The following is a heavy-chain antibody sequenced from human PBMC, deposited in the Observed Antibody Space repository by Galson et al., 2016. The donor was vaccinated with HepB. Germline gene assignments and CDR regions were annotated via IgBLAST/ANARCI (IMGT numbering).Heavy chain of an antibody. CDR2: ISKTGDTT. Sequence: SPRLSCAASGFTFSDWDFHWVRQAPGKGLDWVAVISKTGDTTFYGDSVKGRFTISRDNSKNTVDLQIHSLRSEDAVVYFCARDFKLGAPDYMDVWGKGTTVTVS. D-gene: IGHD1-26*01. CDR3: ARDFKLGAPDYMDV. V-gene: IGHV3-30-3*01. J-gene: IGHJ6*03. CDR1: GFTFSDWD.